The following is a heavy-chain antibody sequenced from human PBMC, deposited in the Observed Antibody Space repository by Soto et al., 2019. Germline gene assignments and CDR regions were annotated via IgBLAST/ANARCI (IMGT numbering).Heavy chain of an antibody. V-gene: IGHV4-30-2*01. D-gene: IGHD3-9*01. CDR2: IYHSGST. J-gene: IGHJ6*02. CDR1: GGSISSGGYS. CDR3: ARESGILVKSYYYYGMDV. Sequence: SETLSLTCIVSGGSISSGGYSWSWIRQPPGKGLEWIGYIYHSGSTYYNPSLKSRVTISVDRSKNQFSLKLSSVTAADTAVYYCARESGILVKSYYYYGMDVWGQGTTVTVSS.